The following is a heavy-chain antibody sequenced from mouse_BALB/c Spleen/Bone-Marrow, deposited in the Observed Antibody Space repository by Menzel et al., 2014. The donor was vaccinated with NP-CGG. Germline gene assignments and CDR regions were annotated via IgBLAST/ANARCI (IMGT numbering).Heavy chain of an antibody. CDR1: GCSFTGYT. Sequence: EVQLQQSGPELVKPGASMKISCKASGCSFTGYTMNWVKQSHGKNLEWIGLINPYNGGTNYNQKFKGKATLTVDKSSSTAYMELLSLTSEDSAVYYCVRDYDYGNYAMDYWGQGTSVTVSS. D-gene: IGHD2-4*01. CDR3: VRDYDYGNYAMDY. CDR2: INPYNGGT. V-gene: IGHV1-18*01. J-gene: IGHJ4*01.